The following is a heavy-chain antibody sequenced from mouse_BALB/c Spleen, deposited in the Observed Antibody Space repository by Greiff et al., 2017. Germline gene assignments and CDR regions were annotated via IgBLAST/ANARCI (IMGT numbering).Heavy chain of an antibody. CDR3: TSYYGAY. Sequence: QVQLQQPGAELVRPGASVKLSCKASGYTFTSYWINWVKQRPGQGLEWIGNIYPSDSYTNYNQKFKDKATLTVDKSSSTAYMQLSSPTSEDSAVYYCTSYYGAYWGQGTLVTVSA. CDR1: GYTFTSYW. J-gene: IGHJ3*01. CDR2: IYPSDSYT. D-gene: IGHD1-1*01. V-gene: IGHV1-69*02.